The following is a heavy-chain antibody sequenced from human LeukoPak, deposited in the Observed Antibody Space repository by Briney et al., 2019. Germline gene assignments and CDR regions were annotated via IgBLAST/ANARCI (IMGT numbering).Heavy chain of an antibody. Sequence: GGSLRLSCAASGFTFNSYSMNWFRQAPGKGLEWVSSISSSSSSIYYADSVKGRFTISRDNAKNSLYLQMNSLRAEDTAVYYCARASGDIVETATVGSYWGQGTLVTVSS. CDR1: GFTFNSYS. V-gene: IGHV3-21*01. CDR2: ISSSSSSI. D-gene: IGHD5-18*01. CDR3: ARASGDIVETATVGSY. J-gene: IGHJ4*02.